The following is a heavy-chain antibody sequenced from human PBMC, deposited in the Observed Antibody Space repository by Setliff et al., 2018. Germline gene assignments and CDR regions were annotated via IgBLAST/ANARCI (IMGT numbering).Heavy chain of an antibody. CDR1: GYTFTRYY. CDR2: INVSGGST. CDR3: ARDRKSSPEHYYFDY. Sequence: ASVKVSCKASGYTFTRYYMYWVRQAPGQGLEWMGIINVSGGSTTYAQKFQGRVTMTTDTSTSTAYMELGSLTSDDTAVYYCARDRKSSPEHYYFDYWGQGTLVTVS. V-gene: IGHV1-46*01. J-gene: IGHJ4*02.